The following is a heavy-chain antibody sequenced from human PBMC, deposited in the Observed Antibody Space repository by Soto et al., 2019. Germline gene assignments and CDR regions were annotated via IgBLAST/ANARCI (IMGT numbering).Heavy chain of an antibody. D-gene: IGHD2-15*01. CDR1: GFTFSSYG. CDR2: IWYDGSNK. J-gene: IGHJ6*02. CDR3: AIDLYCSGGSCYSGYCYYGMDV. V-gene: IGHV3-33*01. Sequence: GGSLRLSCAASGFTFSSYGMHWVRQAPGKGLEWVAVIWYDGSNKYYADSVKGRFTISRDNSKNTLYLQMNSLRAEDTAVYYCAIDLYCSGGSCYSGYCYYGMDVWAQGTKATVSS.